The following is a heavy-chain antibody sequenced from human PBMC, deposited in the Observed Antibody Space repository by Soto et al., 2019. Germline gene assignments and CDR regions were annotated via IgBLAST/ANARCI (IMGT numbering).Heavy chain of an antibody. D-gene: IGHD2-15*01. CDR1: GYIFTAYS. CDR2: VNPSGGST. J-gene: IGHJ1*01. CDR3: AREENCSDGICYSEYFQR. V-gene: IGHV1-46*01. Sequence: ASVKVSCKASGYIFTAYSMHWVRQAPGQGLEWMGVVNPSGGSTNYAQKFQGRITMTKDTSTSTVYMDLSSLTSEDTAVYYCAREENCSDGICYSEYFQRWGQGTLVTVSS.